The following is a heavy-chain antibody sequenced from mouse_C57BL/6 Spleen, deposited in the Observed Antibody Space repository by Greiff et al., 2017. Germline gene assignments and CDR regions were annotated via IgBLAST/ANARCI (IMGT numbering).Heavy chain of an antibody. Sequence: QVQLQQPGAELVMPGASVKLSCKASGYTFTRYWMHWVKQRPGQGLEWIGEIDPSDSYTNYNQKFKGKSTLTVDKSSSTAYMQLSSLASEDSAVYYYARAGFDYWGQGTTLTVSA. CDR1: GYTFTRYW. CDR2: IDPSDSYT. V-gene: IGHV1-69*01. J-gene: IGHJ2*01. CDR3: ARAGFDY.